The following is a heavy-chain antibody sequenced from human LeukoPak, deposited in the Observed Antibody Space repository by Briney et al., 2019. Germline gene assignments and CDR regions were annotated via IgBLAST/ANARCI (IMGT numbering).Heavy chain of an antibody. CDR1: GYTFTSYG. CDR3: ARGGYSYGTDYYYMDV. V-gene: IGHV1-69*13. Sequence: SVKVSCKASGYTFTSYGISWVRQAPGQGLEWMGGIIPIFGTANYAQKFQGRVTITADESTSTAYMELSSLRSEDTAVYYCARGGYSYGTDYYYMDVWGKGTTVTISS. J-gene: IGHJ6*03. D-gene: IGHD5-18*01. CDR2: IIPIFGTA.